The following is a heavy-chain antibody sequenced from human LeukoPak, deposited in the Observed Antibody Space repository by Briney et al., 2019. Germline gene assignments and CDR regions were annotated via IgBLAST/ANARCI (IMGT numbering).Heavy chain of an antibody. V-gene: IGHV4-39*07. CDR3: AREYCSTTTSCYLGKPATESYFDC. CDR1: GGSISSGSHY. D-gene: IGHD2-2*01. CDR2: MFHSGST. J-gene: IGHJ4*02. Sequence: SETLSLTCTVSGGSISSGSHYWGWIRQPPGKGLEWIGSMFHSGSTYHNPSLKSRATISLGPSKNQFSLKLSSVTAADTAVYYCAREYCSTTTSCYLGKPATESYFDCWGQGTLVTVSS.